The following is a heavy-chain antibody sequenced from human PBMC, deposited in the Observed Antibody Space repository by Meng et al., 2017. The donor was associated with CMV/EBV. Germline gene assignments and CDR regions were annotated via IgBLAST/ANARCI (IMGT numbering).Heavy chain of an antibody. J-gene: IGHJ4*02. D-gene: IGHD4-17*01. Sequence: LSLTCAASGFTFSSYEMNWVRQAPGKGLEWVSYISSSGSTIYYADSVKGRFTISRDNAKNSLYLQMNSLRAEDTAVYYCARERGDYGDYGYWGQGTLVTVSS. CDR2: ISSSGSTI. V-gene: IGHV3-48*03. CDR3: ARERGDYGDYGY. CDR1: GFTFSSYE.